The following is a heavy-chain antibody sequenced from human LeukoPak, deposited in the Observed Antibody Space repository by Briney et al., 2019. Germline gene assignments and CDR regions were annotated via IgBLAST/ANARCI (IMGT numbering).Heavy chain of an antibody. Sequence: GGSLTLSCAVSGFTFSSYWMIWVRQAPGKGLEWVASIRMDGVEKTYVDSVKGRFTISRDNTYNSLYLQMSSLRVEDTAVYFCARDGAPPGLYFDLWGRGTLVTVSS. J-gene: IGHJ4*01. V-gene: IGHV3-7*01. CDR1: GFTFSSYW. CDR2: IRMDGVEK. D-gene: IGHD6-13*01. CDR3: ARDGAPPGLYFDL.